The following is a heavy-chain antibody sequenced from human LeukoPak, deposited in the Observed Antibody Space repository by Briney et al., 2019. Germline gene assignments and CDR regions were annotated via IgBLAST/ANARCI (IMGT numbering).Heavy chain of an antibody. CDR2: IYHTGST. CDR3: ARDEAGYGSDY. CDR1: GYSISSSYY. V-gene: IGHV4-38-2*02. D-gene: IGHD3-10*01. Sequence: SETLSLTCTVSGYSISSSYYWGWIRQPPGKGLEWIGSIYHTGSTYYNPSLKSRVTISVDTSKNQFSLKLSSVTAADTAVYYCARDEAGYGSDYWGQGTLVTVSS. J-gene: IGHJ4*02.